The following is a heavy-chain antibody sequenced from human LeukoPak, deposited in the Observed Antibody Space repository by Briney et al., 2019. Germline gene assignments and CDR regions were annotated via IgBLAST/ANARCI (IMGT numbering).Heavy chain of an antibody. V-gene: IGHV3-23*01. Sequence: PGGSLRLSCAASGFTFSSYAMSWVRQAPGKGLEWVSAISGSGGSTYYADSVKGRFTISRDNSKNTLYLQMNSLRAEDTAVYYCAKDHYYYDSSGYLIRCYFDYWGQGTLVTVSS. CDR3: AKDHYYYDSSGYLIRCYFDY. CDR2: ISGSGGST. J-gene: IGHJ4*02. CDR1: GFTFSSYA. D-gene: IGHD3-22*01.